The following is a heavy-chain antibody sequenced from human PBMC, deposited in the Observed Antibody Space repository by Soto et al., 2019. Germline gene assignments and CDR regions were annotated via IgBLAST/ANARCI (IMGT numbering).Heavy chain of an antibody. CDR1: GYTFTSYG. J-gene: IGHJ5*02. V-gene: IGHV1-18*01. Sequence: ASVKVSCKASGYTFTSYGISWVRQAPGQGLEWMGWISAYNSNTNYAQKLQGRVTMTTDTSTSTAYMEVRSLTSDDTAVYYCARASGSSYRFDPWGQGTLVTVSS. D-gene: IGHD1-26*01. CDR3: ARASGSSYRFDP. CDR2: ISAYNSNT.